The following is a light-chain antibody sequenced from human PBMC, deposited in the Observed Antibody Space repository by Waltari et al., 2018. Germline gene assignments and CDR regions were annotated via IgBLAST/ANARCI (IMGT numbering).Light chain of an antibody. J-gene: IGLJ1*01. V-gene: IGLV2-23*02. CDR3: CSYVGLGTYV. CDR1: SRDVGNYNL. CDR2: EVT. Sequence: QSGLTQPASASGSPGQSITIPCTGTSRDVGNYNLVPWLPQHPGKAPKLLIYEVTKRASGTSDRFSASKSGNTASLTISGLQAQEDEADYYCCSYVGLGTYVFGTGTKVTV.